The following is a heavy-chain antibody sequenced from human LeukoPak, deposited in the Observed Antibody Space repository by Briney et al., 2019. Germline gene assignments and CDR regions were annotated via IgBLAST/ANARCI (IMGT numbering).Heavy chain of an antibody. V-gene: IGHV1-24*01. D-gene: IGHD3-3*01. Sequence: ASVKVSCXVSGYTLTELSMHWVRQAPGKGLEWMGGFDPEDGETIYAQKFQGRVTMTEDTSTDTAYMELSSLRSEDTAVYYCATAQRTIFGVVIITYFDYWGQGTLVIVSS. J-gene: IGHJ4*02. CDR2: FDPEDGET. CDR1: GYTLTELS. CDR3: ATAQRTIFGVVIITYFDY.